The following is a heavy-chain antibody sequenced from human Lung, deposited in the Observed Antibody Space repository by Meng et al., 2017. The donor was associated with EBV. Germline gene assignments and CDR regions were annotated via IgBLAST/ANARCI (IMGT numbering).Heavy chain of an antibody. Sequence: QVQLKGSGPGPVRPSQTLSLTCTVSGGSIRFGDYYWSWIHQPPGKGLEWIGYIYHSGSTYYNPSLKSLVTISVDTSKNQFSLKLSSVTAADTAVYYCARVVAGRYNWFDPWGQGTLVTVSS. CDR1: GGSIRFGDYY. D-gene: IGHD6-6*01. J-gene: IGHJ5*02. CDR2: IYHSGST. CDR3: ARVVAGRYNWFDP. V-gene: IGHV4-31*01.